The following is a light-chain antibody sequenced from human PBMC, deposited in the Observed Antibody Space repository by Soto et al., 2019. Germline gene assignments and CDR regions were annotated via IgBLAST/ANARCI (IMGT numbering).Light chain of an antibody. J-gene: IGKJ1*01. CDR1: QSVSSSY. V-gene: IGKV3-20*01. Sequence: EIVLTHSPGTLSLSPCERATLSYSATQSVSSSYLAWYQQKPGQAPRLLIYGASSRATGIPDRFSGSGSGTDFTLTIRRLEPEDFAVYYCQQYGSSYPWTFGQGTKVDIK. CDR3: QQYGSSYPWT. CDR2: GAS.